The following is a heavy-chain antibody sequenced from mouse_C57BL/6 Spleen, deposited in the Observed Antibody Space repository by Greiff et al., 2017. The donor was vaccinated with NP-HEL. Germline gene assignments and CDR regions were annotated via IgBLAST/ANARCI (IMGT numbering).Heavy chain of an antibody. CDR2: ISSGGDYI. J-gene: IGHJ2*01. Sequence: EVKLVESGEGLVKPGGSLKLSCAASGFTFSSYAMSWVRQTPEKRLEWVAYISSGGDYIYYADTVKGRFTISRDNARNTLYLQMSSLKSEDTAMYYCTRGPTVVAYYFDYWGQGTTLTVSS. CDR1: GFTFSSYA. V-gene: IGHV5-9-1*02. CDR3: TRGPTVVAYYFDY. D-gene: IGHD1-1*01.